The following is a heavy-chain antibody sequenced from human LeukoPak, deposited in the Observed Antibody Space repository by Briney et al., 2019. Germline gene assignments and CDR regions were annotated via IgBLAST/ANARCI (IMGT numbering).Heavy chain of an antibody. CDR1: GYTFTSYG. CDR3: ARSDYGDYVAGEYFQH. CDR2: ISAYNGNT. J-gene: IGHJ1*01. Sequence: GASVKVSCKASGYTFTSYGISWVRQAPGQGLEWMGWISAYNGNTNYAQKLQGRVTMTTGTSTSTAYMELRILRSEATAAYYCARSDYGDYVAGEYFQHWGQGTLVSVSS. D-gene: IGHD4-17*01. V-gene: IGHV1-18*01.